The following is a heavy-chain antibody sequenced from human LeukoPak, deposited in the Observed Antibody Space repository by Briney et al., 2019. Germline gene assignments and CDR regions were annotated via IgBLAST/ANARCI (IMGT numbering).Heavy chain of an antibody. V-gene: IGHV3-64D*09. CDR3: VRLRQLVPDY. CDR1: GFTFSSYA. D-gene: IGHD6-13*01. J-gene: IGHJ4*02. CDR2: ISSNGGST. Sequence: QTGGSLRLACSASGFTFSSYAMHWVRQAPGKGLEYVSAISSNGGSTYYADSVKGRFTISRGNSKNTLYLQMSSLRAEGTAVYYCVRLRQLVPDYWGQGTLVTVSS.